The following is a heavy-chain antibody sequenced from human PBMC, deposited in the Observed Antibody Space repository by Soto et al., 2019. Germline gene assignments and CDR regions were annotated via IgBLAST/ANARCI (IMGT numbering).Heavy chain of an antibody. CDR3: ARVVVVVVAATHDSNYYMDV. J-gene: IGHJ6*03. CDR2: ISAYTGNT. Sequence: QVQLVQSGAEVKKPGASVKVSCKASGYTFTSYGISWVRQAPGQGLELMGWISAYTGNTNYAQKLQGRVTMTTDTSTSTAYMELRSLRSEDTAVYYCARVVVVVVAATHDSNYYMDVWGKGTTVTVSS. D-gene: IGHD2-15*01. V-gene: IGHV1-18*01. CDR1: GYTFTSYG.